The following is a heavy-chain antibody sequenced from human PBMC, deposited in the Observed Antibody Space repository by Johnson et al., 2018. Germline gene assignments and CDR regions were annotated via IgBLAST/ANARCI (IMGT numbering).Heavy chain of an antibody. Sequence: QVQLVQSGAEVKKPGSSVKVFCKASGGTFSSYAISWVRQAPGQGLEWMGGIIPIFGTANYAQKFQGRVTIPADEATSTAYMELSSLRSEDTAVYYCARDRITSITMIVVANDAFDIWGQGTMVTVSS. CDR2: IIPIFGTA. D-gene: IGHD3-22*01. J-gene: IGHJ3*02. CDR1: GGTFSSYA. CDR3: ARDRITSITMIVVANDAFDI. V-gene: IGHV1-69*01.